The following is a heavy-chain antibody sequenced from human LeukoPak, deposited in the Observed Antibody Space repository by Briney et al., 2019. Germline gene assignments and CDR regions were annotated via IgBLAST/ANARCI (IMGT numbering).Heavy chain of an antibody. J-gene: IGHJ4*02. V-gene: IGHV3-66*01. D-gene: IGHD4-11*01. CDR1: GFTVSSNY. CDR2: IYSASST. Sequence: GGSLRLSCAASGFTVSSNYMTWVRQPPGKGLEWVSIIYSASSTHYVDSVKGRFTISRDNSKNTVYLQMNSLRADDTAVYCCATGTTVTTAFDYWGQGTLVTVSS. CDR3: ATGTTVTTAFDY.